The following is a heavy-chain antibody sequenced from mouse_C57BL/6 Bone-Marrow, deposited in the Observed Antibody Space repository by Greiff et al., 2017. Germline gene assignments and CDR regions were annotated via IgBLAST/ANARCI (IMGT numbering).Heavy chain of an antibody. V-gene: IGHV5-4*01. Sequence: EVQVVESGGGLVKPGGSLKLSCAASGFTFSSYAMSWVRQTPEKRLEWVATIGDGGSYTYYPDNVKGRFTISSDNAKNNLYLQRNHLKSEDTAIYDCASGLGLRPYYYAMDYWGQGTSVTVSS. CDR3: ASGLGLRPYYYAMDY. J-gene: IGHJ4*01. CDR1: GFTFSSYA. D-gene: IGHD2-4*01. CDR2: IGDGGSYT.